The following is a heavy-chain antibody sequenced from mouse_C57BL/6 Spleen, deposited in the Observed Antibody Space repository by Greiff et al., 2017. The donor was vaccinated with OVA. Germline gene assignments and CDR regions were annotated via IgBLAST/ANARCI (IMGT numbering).Heavy chain of an antibody. CDR1: GYTFTEYT. CDR2: FYPGSGST. D-gene: IGHD1-1*01. Sequence: QVQLKQSGAELVKPGASVKLSCKASGYTFTEYTIHWVKQRPGQGLEWIGWFYPGSGSTNYNEKFKGKATFTADTSSNTAYMQLSSLTTEDSAIYYCARGGGSSYYFDYWGQGTTLTVSS. J-gene: IGHJ2*01. V-gene: IGHV1-9*01. CDR3: ARGGGSSYYFDY.